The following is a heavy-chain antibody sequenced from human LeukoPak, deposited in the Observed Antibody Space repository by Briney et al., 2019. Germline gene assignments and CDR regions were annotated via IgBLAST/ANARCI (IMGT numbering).Heavy chain of an antibody. Sequence: SQTLSLTCTVSGVSITSGSYYWSWIRQPAGKGLEWIGYIYTNGNTNYSPSLKSRVTISVDTSKNQFSLRLSSVTAADTAVYYCARLSTVTTSFDYWGQGTLVTVSS. D-gene: IGHD4-17*01. CDR3: ARLSTVTTSFDY. J-gene: IGHJ4*02. CDR1: GVSITSGSYY. CDR2: IYTNGNT. V-gene: IGHV4-61*09.